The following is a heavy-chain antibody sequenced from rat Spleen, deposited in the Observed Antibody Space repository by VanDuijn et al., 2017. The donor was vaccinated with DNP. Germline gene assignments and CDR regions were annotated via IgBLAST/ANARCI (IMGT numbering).Heavy chain of an antibody. J-gene: IGHJ2*01. D-gene: IGHD1-12*03. Sequence: EVQLVESGGGLVQPGRSMKLSCAASGFTFSDYNMAWVRQAPKKGLEWVAPISYDGSSTYYRDSVKGRFTISRDNAKSTLYLQMDSLRSEDTATYYCARQRDGSLPGYWGQGVMVTVSS. CDR2: ISYDGSST. CDR1: GFTFSDYN. V-gene: IGHV5-7*01. CDR3: ARQRDGSLPGY.